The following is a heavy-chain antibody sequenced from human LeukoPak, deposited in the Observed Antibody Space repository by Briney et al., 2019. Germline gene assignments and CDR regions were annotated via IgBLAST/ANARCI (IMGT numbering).Heavy chain of an antibody. CDR3: ARARITMVRGVISSEGCFDY. CDR2: ISIRSSYI. CDR1: GFTFSSYS. J-gene: IGHJ4*02. D-gene: IGHD3-10*01. Sequence: RGALRLSCAASGFTFSSYSMNWGPQAPGKGLEWGSSISIRSSYIYYADSAKGRFTISRDNAKNSLYLQMNSLRAEDPAVYYCARARITMVRGVISSEGCFDYWGQGTLVTVSS. V-gene: IGHV3-21*01.